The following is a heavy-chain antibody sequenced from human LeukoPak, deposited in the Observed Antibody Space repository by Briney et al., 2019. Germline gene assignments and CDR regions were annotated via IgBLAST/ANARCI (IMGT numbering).Heavy chain of an antibody. CDR2: ISGSGSTI. CDR3: ARYRSYFGSGSYYFDY. J-gene: IGHJ4*02. D-gene: IGHD3-10*01. V-gene: IGHV3-11*01. CDR1: GFTFSDYY. Sequence: PGGSLRLSCAAYGFTFSDYYMSWIRQAPGKGLEWVSYISGSGSTIYYADSVKGRFTISRDNAKNSLYLQMNSLRAEDTAVYYCARYRSYFGSGSYYFDYWGQGTLVTVSS.